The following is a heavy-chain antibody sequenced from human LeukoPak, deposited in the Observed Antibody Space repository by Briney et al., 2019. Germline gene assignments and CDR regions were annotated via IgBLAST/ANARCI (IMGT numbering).Heavy chain of an antibody. CDR1: GGSISSYY. J-gene: IGHJ6*03. D-gene: IGHD6-13*01. CDR3: ARVAYSSSSAYMDV. V-gene: IGHV4-4*07. CDR2: IYTSGST. Sequence: SETLSLTCTVSGGSISSYYWSWIRQPAGKGLEWIGRIYTSGSTNYNPSLKSRVTMSVDTSKNQFSLKLSSVTAADTAVYYCARVAYSSSSAYMDVWSKGTTVTVSS.